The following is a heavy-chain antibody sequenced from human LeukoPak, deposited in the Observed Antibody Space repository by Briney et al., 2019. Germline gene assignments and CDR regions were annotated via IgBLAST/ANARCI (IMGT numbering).Heavy chain of an antibody. CDR3: ARGNSGYCSGGSCSLPYWYFDL. Sequence: SETLSLTCTVSGHSINSYYWSWIRQPPGKGLEWIGYIYYSGSTTYNPSLKSRVTMSVDTSKNQVSLKLRSVTAADTAVYYCARGNSGYCSGGSCSLPYWYFDLWGRGTLVTVSS. CDR2: IYYSGST. V-gene: IGHV4-59*01. J-gene: IGHJ2*01. CDR1: GHSINSYY. D-gene: IGHD2-15*01.